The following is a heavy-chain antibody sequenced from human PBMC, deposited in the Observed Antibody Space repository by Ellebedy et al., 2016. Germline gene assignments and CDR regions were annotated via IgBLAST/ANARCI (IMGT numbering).Heavy chain of an antibody. CDR2: ISASGGSI. J-gene: IGHJ2*01. CDR1: GFTFRNYA. V-gene: IGHV3-23*01. D-gene: IGHD3-3*01. CDR3: AKDGVDITIFGVVWGYWYFDL. Sequence: GESLKISXAASGFTFRNYAMNWVRQALGKGLEWVSGISASGGSIYHAESVRGRFTISRDNSKNTLYLRMNSLRAEDTAVYYCAKDGVDITIFGVVWGYWYFDLWGRGTLVTVSS.